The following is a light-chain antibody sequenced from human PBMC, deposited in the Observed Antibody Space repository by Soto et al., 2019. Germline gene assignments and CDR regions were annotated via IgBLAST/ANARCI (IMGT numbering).Light chain of an antibody. CDR3: QQRYNFLT. V-gene: IGKV3-11*01. CDR2: DAS. Sequence: EIVLTQSPGTLSFSPGERATLSGRAIQGVSRYLAWYQQKPGQVPRLLFYDASHRATGIPARFSGSGSGTDFTLTISSLEPEDFAVYYCQQRYNFLTFGGGTKVEI. J-gene: IGKJ4*01. CDR1: QGVSRY.